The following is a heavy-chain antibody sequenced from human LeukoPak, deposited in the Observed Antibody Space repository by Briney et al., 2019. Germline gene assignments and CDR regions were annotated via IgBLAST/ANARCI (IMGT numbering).Heavy chain of an antibody. CDR3: ARGDVDTAMDYDPPAPGGY. CDR1: GFTFSSYG. J-gene: IGHJ4*02. V-gene: IGHV3-33*01. Sequence: PGRSLRLSCAASGFTFSSYGMHWVRQAPGKELEWVAVIWYDGSNKYYADSVKGRFTISRDNSKNTLYLQMNSLRAEDTAVYYCARGDVDTAMDYDPPAPGGYWGQGTLVTVSS. D-gene: IGHD5-18*01. CDR2: IWYDGSNK.